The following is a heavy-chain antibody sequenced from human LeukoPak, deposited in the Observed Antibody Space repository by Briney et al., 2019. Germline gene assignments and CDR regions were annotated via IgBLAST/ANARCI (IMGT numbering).Heavy chain of an antibody. V-gene: IGHV4-34*01. CDR3: ARGVLAPFDY. CDR1: GASIRSGDYY. J-gene: IGHJ4*02. Sequence: SETLSLTCTVSGASIRSGDYYWSWIRQPPGKGLEWIGEINHSGSTNYNPSLKSRVTISVDTSKNQFSLKLSSVTAADTAVYYCARGVLAPFDYWGQGTLVTVSS. CDR2: INHSGST.